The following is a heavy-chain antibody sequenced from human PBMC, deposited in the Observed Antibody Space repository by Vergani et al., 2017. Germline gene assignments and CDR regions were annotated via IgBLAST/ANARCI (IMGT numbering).Heavy chain of an antibody. CDR3: AGGYGYSSGWALDY. V-gene: IGHV3-48*03. CDR1: GFTLSSYE. D-gene: IGHD6-19*01. CDR2: ISSSGSTI. Sequence: EVQLVESGGGLVQPGGSLRLSCAASGFTLSSYEMNWVRQAPGKGLEWVSYISSSGSTIHYADAGKGRFTISRDNAKNSLYLQMNSLRSEDTAVYYCAGGYGYSSGWALDYWGQGTLVTVSS. J-gene: IGHJ4*02.